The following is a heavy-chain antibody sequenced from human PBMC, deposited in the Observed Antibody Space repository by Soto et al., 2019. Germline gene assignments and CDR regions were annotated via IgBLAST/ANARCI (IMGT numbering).Heavy chain of an antibody. D-gene: IGHD2-8*01. Sequence: EVQLEESGGGLVQPGGSLRLSCAGSGFSFRSYSMNWVRQAPGKGLEWLSDISSSSYTIYYADSVKGRFTISRDNAKNSLYLQMDSLRAEDTAVYYCARELEYCSNGVCYPYFDSWGQGTLVTVSS. CDR2: ISSSSYTI. CDR1: GFSFRSYS. V-gene: IGHV3-48*04. J-gene: IGHJ4*02. CDR3: ARELEYCSNGVCYPYFDS.